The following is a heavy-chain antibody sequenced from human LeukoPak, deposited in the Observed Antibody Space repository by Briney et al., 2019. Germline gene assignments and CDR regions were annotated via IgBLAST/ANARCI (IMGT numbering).Heavy chain of an antibody. CDR3: AKAYTTGLEP. D-gene: IGHD3-16*01. Sequence: GGSLRLSCAASGFPFSSYRMHWVRQAPGKGLEWLTLIKHDGINKYYADSVKGRFTVSRDNSKNTMYLQMNSLRVEDTAVYYCAKAYTTGLEPWGQGTLVTVSS. J-gene: IGHJ5*02. CDR1: GFPFSSYR. CDR2: IKHDGINK. V-gene: IGHV3-30*02.